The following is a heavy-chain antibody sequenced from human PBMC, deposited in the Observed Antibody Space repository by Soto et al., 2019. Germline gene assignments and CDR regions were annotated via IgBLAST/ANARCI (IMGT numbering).Heavy chain of an antibody. J-gene: IGHJ4*02. CDR2: FIPYYITL. Sequence: GKVFRPGPGVGRPGSPVNLSCKALEGPFTTFAMAWWRRAPEQGLEWMGGFIPYYITLNYAQKFQDRVTITADDSKNTVYMELSSLRSDDTAVYFCASGASRWYPYFVDSWAQGTLVTVSS. V-gene: IGHV1-69*01. CDR3: ASGASRWYPYFVDS. D-gene: IGHD6-13*01. CDR1: EGPFTTFA.